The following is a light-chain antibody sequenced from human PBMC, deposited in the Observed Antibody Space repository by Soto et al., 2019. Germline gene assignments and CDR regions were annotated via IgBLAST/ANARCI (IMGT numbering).Light chain of an antibody. Sequence: DIVMTQSPDSLAVSLDERATINCKSSQSVLYSSNNKNYLAWYQQKAGQPPKLLIYWASARESGVPDRFSGSGSGTDFTLTISSLQAEDVAVYSCQQYYSTPWTFGQGTKLEIK. CDR3: QQYYSTPWT. CDR1: QSVLYSSNNKNY. CDR2: WAS. V-gene: IGKV4-1*01. J-gene: IGKJ1*01.